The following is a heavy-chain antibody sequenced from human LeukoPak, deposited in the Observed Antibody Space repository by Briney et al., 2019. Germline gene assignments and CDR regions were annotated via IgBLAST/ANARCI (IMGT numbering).Heavy chain of an antibody. D-gene: IGHD5-18*01. CDR1: GGSISSGDYY. V-gene: IGHV4-30-4*01. Sequence: SETLSLTCTVSGGSISSGDYYWSWIRQPPGKGLEWIGYIYYSGSTYYNPSLKSRVTISVDTSKNQFSLKLSSVTAADTAVYYCARGITAMALYYFDYWGQGTLVTASS. J-gene: IGHJ4*02. CDR3: ARGITAMALYYFDY. CDR2: IYYSGST.